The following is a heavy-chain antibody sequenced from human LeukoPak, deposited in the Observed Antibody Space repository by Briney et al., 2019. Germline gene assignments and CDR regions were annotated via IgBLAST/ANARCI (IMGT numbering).Heavy chain of an antibody. V-gene: IGHV3-48*03. Sequence: HTGGSLRLSCAASGFTFSSYEMNWVRQAPGKGLEWVSYISSGSTIYYADSVKGRFTISRDNAKNSLYLQMNSLRAEDTAVYYCAELGITMIGGVWGKGTTVTISS. CDR1: GFTFSSYE. J-gene: IGHJ6*04. CDR2: ISSGSTI. CDR3: AELGITMIGGV. D-gene: IGHD3-10*02.